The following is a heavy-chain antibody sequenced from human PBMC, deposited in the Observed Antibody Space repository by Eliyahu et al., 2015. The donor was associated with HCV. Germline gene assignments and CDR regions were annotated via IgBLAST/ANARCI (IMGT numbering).Heavy chain of an antibody. Sequence: QVQLVQSGAEVKKPGASVKVSCKASGYTFTSYYMHWVRQAPGQGLEWMGIINPRGGSTSYAQKFQGRVTMTRDTSTSTVYMELSSLRSEDTAVYYCAREGVGGNYGMDVWGQGTTVTVSS. CDR2: INPRGGST. V-gene: IGHV1-46*01. CDR1: GYTFTSYY. J-gene: IGHJ6*02. D-gene: IGHD3-16*01. CDR3: AREGVGGNYGMDV.